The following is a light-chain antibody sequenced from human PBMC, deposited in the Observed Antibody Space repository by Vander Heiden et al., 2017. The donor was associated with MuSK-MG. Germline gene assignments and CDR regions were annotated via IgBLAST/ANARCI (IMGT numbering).Light chain of an antibody. CDR1: SLRSYY. V-gene: IGLV3-19*01. CDR2: GKN. J-gene: IGLJ2*01. CDR3: KYRDSSGNRVV. Sequence: SSELTQDPAVSVALGQTVRITCQGDSLRSYYASWYQQKPGQAPVLVIYGKNNRPSGIPDRFSGSSSGNTASLTITGAQAEDEADYYWKYRDSSGNRVVCGGGTKLTVL.